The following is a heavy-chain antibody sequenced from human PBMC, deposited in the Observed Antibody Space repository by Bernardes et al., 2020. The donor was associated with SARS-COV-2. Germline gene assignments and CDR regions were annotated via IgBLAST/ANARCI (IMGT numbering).Heavy chain of an antibody. CDR1: GFSFNFYI. J-gene: IGHJ5*02. CDR2: ISSSSTYT. D-gene: IGHD2-2*01. Sequence: GGSLRLSCAASGFSFNFYIMNWVRQAPGKGLEWVSSISSSSTYTYYADSVKGRFTISRDNAKNSLYLQMNSLRAEDTAVYYCARASRYSTMNWFDPWGQGTLITGSS. V-gene: IGHV3-21*01. CDR3: ARASRYSTMNWFDP.